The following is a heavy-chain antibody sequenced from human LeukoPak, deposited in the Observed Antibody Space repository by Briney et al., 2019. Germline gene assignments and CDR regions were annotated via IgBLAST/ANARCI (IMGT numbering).Heavy chain of an antibody. CDR1: GASISSYY. V-gene: IGHV4-4*07. Sequence: SETLSLTCTVSGASISSYYWSWIRQPTGKRLEWIGRIYSSGSTNSNPSLKSRVTMSVDTSKNQFPLKLSSVTAADTAVYYCARDPTRGPYSGLSSYFDYWGQGILVTVSS. CDR2: IYSSGST. CDR3: ARDPTRGPYSGLSSYFDY. J-gene: IGHJ4*02. D-gene: IGHD6-13*01.